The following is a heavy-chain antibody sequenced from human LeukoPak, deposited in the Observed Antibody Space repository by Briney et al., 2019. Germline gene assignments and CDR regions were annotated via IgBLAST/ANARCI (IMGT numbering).Heavy chain of an antibody. V-gene: IGHV3-15*01. CDR1: GFTFTDAW. J-gene: IGHJ5*02. CDR2: IQSKTDGGTI. Sequence: GGSLRLSCAASGFTFTDAWMSWVRQAPGQGLEWVGRIQSKTDGGTIDYAAPVKGRFIISRDDSENTLYLQMNSLKAEDTAVYYCTTYPRGYCVNAYCYAWFDTWGQGTLVTVSS. CDR3: TTYPRGYCVNAYCYAWFDT. D-gene: IGHD5/OR15-5a*01.